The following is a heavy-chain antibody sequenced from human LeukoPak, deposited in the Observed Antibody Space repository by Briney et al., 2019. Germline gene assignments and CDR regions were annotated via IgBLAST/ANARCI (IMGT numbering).Heavy chain of an antibody. CDR3: ARRTSANWFDP. J-gene: IGHJ5*02. Sequence: GESLKISCKGSGYSFTNYWIGWVRQMPGKGLEWMGIIYPGDADTRYSPSFQGQVTISADKSIRTAYLQWSSLKASDTAIYFCARRTSANWFDPWGQGTLVTVSS. CDR1: GYSFTNYW. CDR2: IYPGDADT. D-gene: IGHD1-7*01. V-gene: IGHV5-51*01.